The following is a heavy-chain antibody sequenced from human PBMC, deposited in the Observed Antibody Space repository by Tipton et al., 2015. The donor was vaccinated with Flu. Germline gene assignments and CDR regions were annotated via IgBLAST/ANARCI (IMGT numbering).Heavy chain of an antibody. CDR3: ARDLDGGFWSGYYSSSPWVDV. D-gene: IGHD3-3*01. CDR2: IYYSGNT. Sequence: LRLSCTVSGGSISSSSYYWGWIRQPPGKGLEWIGSIYYSGNTYYNPSLKSRVTISVDTSKNQFSLKLSSVTAADTAVYYCARDLDGGFWSGYYSSSPWVDVWGQGTTVTVSS. CDR1: GGSISSSSYY. V-gene: IGHV4-39*07. J-gene: IGHJ6*02.